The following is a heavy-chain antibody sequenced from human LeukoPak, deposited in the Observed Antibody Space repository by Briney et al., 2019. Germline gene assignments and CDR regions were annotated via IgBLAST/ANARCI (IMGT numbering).Heavy chain of an antibody. J-gene: IGHJ4*02. CDR3: ARHAYVVNPFDS. D-gene: IGHD2-21*01. V-gene: IGHV4-59*08. Sequence: PGGSLRLSCAASGFTFSSYSMNWIRQPPGKGLEWIGYIYYTGNTNYNPSLKSRATISVDTSKNQFSLRLNSVTAADTAVYYCARHAYVVNPFDSWGQGTLVIISS. CDR2: IYYTGNT. CDR1: GFTFSSYS.